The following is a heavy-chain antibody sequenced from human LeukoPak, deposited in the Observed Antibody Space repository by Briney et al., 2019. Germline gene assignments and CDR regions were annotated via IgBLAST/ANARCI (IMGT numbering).Heavy chain of an antibody. CDR1: GGTFSSYA. Sequence: SVRVSCKASGGTFSSYAISWVRQAPGQGLEWMGRFIPILGIANYAQKFQGRVTITADKSTSTAYMELSSLRSEDTAVYYCAREGAGNYYDSSGASDYWGQGTLVTVSS. D-gene: IGHD3-22*01. V-gene: IGHV1-69*04. J-gene: IGHJ4*02. CDR2: FIPILGIA. CDR3: AREGAGNYYDSSGASDY.